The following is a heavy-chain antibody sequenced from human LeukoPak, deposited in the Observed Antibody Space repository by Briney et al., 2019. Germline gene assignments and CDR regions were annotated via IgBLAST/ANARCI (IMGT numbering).Heavy chain of an antibody. V-gene: IGHV3-23*01. Sequence: GGSLRLSCAASGFTFDDYTMHWVRHAPGKGLEWVSAISGSGGSTYYADSVKGRFTISRDNSKNTLYLQMNSLRAEDTAVYYCAKVSSGYSRYFDYWGQGTLVTVSS. J-gene: IGHJ4*02. D-gene: IGHD3-22*01. CDR1: GFTFDDYT. CDR3: AKVSSGYSRYFDY. CDR2: ISGSGGST.